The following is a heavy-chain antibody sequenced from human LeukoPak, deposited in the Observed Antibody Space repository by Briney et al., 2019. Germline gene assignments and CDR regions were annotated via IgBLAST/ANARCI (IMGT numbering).Heavy chain of an antibody. D-gene: IGHD2-15*01. CDR1: GYTFTGYG. Sequence: GASVKVSCKASGYTFTGYGISWVRQAPGQGLEWMGWISAYNGNTNYAQKLQGRVTMTTDTSTSTAYMELRSLRSDDTAVYYCAREVVVVAALPLDYWGQGTLVTVSS. J-gene: IGHJ4*02. CDR3: AREVVVVAALPLDY. V-gene: IGHV1-18*01. CDR2: ISAYNGNT.